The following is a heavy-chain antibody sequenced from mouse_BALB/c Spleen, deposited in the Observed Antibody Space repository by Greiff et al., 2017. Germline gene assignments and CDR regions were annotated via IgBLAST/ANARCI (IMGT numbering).Heavy chain of an antibody. CDR2: INPSSGYT. CDR3: ARGGHGAMDY. J-gene: IGHJ4*01. V-gene: IGHV1-4*02. CDR1: GYTFTSYT. Sequence: QVQLQQSAAELARPGASVKMSCKASGYTFTSYTMHWVKQRPGQGLEWIGYINPSSGYTEYNQKFKDKTTLTADKSSSTAYMQLSSLTSEDSAVYYCARGGHGAMDYWGQGTSVTVSS.